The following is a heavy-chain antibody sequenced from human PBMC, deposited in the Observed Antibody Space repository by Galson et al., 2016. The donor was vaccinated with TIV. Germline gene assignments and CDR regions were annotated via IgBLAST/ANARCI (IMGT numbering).Heavy chain of an antibody. CDR3: ARADSVDISSTEY. CDR1: GGTFISYT. J-gene: IGHJ4*02. V-gene: IGHV1-69*02. CDR2: IIPVLGMT. Sequence: SVKVSCKASGGTFISYTLSWVRQAPGQGLEWMGRIIPVLGMTNYAQKLQGRVTITADRFTGTAYLELSNLKPGDTAVYYCARADSVDISSTEYWGQGTLVTVSS. D-gene: IGHD3-9*01.